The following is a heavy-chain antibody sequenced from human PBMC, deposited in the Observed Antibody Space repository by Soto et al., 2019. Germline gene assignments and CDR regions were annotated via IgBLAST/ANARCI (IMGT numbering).Heavy chain of an antibody. CDR1: GFTFSSYG. D-gene: IGHD3-3*01. V-gene: IGHV3-30*18. CDR3: AKGYGYYDFWSGYAKSYYFDY. J-gene: IGHJ4*02. Sequence: QVQLVESGGGVVQPGRSLRLSCAASGFTFSSYGMHWVRQAPGKGLAWVAVISYDGSNKYYADSVKGRFTISRDNSKNTLYLQMNSLRAEETAVYYCAKGYGYYDFWSGYAKSYYFDYWGQGTLVTVSS. CDR2: ISYDGSNK.